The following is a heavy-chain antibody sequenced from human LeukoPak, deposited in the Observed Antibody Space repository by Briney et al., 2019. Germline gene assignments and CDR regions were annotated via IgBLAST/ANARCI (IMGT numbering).Heavy chain of an antibody. CDR1: GLTFDDYA. Sequence: GGSLRLSCAASGLTFDDYAMHWVRQAPGKGLEWVSGISWNSGGIGYADSVKGRFTISRDNAKNSLYLQMNSLRAEDTAVYYCASFDDWGQGTLVTVSS. V-gene: IGHV3-9*01. J-gene: IGHJ4*02. CDR3: ASFDD. CDR2: ISWNSGGI.